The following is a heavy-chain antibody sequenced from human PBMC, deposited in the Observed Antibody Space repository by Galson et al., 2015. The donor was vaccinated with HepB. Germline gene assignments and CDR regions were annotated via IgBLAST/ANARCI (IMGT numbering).Heavy chain of an antibody. CDR3: ARDPRGNYYDS. J-gene: IGHJ4*02. Sequence: SLRLSCAASGFTFSSYSMNWVRQAPGKGLEWVSYISSSSRTIYYADSVKGRFTISRDNAKNTLYLQMNSLRAEDTAVYYCARDPRGNYYDSWGQGTLVTVSS. D-gene: IGHD3-16*01. CDR1: GFTFSSYS. V-gene: IGHV3-48*01. CDR2: ISSSSRTI.